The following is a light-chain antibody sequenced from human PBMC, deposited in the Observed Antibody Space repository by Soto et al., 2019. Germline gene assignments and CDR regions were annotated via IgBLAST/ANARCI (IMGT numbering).Light chain of an antibody. CDR2: AAS. V-gene: IGKV1-39*01. J-gene: IGKJ5*01. CDR3: QQSYRTPT. Sequence: DVQMTQSASSLSASVGDRVTITCRASQGIRNDLGWYQQKPGKAPKRLIYAASSLQSGVQSRFSGSASGTEFTLTISSLQPEDFATYYCQQSYRTPTCGQGTRLEIK. CDR1: QGIRND.